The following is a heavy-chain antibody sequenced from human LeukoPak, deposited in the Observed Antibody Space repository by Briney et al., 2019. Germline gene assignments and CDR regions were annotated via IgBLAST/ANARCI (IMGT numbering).Heavy chain of an antibody. J-gene: IGHJ4*02. CDR2: ISYDGSNK. Sequence: PGRSLRLSCAASGFTFSSYGMHWVRQAPGKGLEWVAVISYDGSNKYYADSVKGRFTISRDNAKNSLYLQMNSLRAEDTAVYYCARDLTWNGGPSDYWGQGTLVTVSS. V-gene: IGHV3-30*03. D-gene: IGHD1-1*01. CDR3: ARDLTWNGGPSDY. CDR1: GFTFSSYG.